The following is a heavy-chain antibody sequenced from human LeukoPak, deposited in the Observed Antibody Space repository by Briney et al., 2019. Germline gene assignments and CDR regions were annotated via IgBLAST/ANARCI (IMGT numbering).Heavy chain of an antibody. CDR1: GFTFGDYA. Sequence: PGGSLRLSCTASGFTFGDYAMSWVRQAPGKGLEWVGFIRSKAYGGTTEYAASVKGRFTISRDDSKSIAYLQMNSLKTEDTAAYYCTSSGMTTVVTSDYWGQGTLVTVSS. CDR3: TSSGMTTVVTSDY. CDR2: IRSKAYGGTT. V-gene: IGHV3-49*04. J-gene: IGHJ4*02. D-gene: IGHD4-23*01.